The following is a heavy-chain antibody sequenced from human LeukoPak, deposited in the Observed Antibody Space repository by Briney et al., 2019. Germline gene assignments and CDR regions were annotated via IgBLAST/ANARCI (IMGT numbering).Heavy chain of an antibody. CDR2: ITSSSSYI. D-gene: IGHD1-26*01. J-gene: IGHJ4*02. Sequence: SGGSLRLSCAASGFTFSRFTMNWARQAPGKGLEWVSSITSSSSYIYYADSVKGRFTISRDNSKNSLYLQMKSLRAEDTALYYCARRGYHDYSGFDYWGQGTLVTVSS. CDR1: GFTFSRFT. V-gene: IGHV3-21*01. CDR3: ARRGYHDYSGFDY.